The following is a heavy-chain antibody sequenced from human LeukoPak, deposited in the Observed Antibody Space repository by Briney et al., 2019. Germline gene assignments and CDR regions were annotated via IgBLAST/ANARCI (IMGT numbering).Heavy chain of an antibody. Sequence: SETLSLTCAVYGGSFCGYYWSWLRHPPGKGLEWVGEINNSGSTTYNPTLKGGVTISVDPSKNQFSLKLSSVTAACTAVYYGARGTPPPTYYYDSSGYYYFDYWGQGTPVTVSS. CDR2: INNSGST. J-gene: IGHJ4*02. D-gene: IGHD3-22*01. V-gene: IGHV4-34*01. CDR3: ARGTPPPTYYYDSSGYYYFDY. CDR1: GGSFCGYY.